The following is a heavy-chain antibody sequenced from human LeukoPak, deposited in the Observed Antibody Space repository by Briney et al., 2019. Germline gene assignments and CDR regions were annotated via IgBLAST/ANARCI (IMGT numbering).Heavy chain of an antibody. J-gene: IGHJ4*02. CDR2: ISAYNGNT. D-gene: IGHD3-10*01. CDR1: GYTFTSYG. V-gene: IGHV1-18*01. CDR3: ARAYQNYGSGSYPLYFDY. Sequence: ASVKVSCKASGYTFTSYGISWVRQAPGQGLEWMGWISAYNGNTNYAQKFQGRVTITADESTSTAYMELSSLRSEDTAVYYCARAYQNYGSGSYPLYFDYWGQGTLVTVSS.